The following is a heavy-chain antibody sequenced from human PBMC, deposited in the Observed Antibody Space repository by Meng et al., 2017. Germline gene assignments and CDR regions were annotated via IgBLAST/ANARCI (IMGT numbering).Heavy chain of an antibody. CDR1: GGSISSSNW. CDR3: ARDRGAVAGTNFDY. Sequence: QVPRGEAGPGLVRAAGTRSLPSAVSGGSISSSNWWSWVRQPPGKGLEWIGEIYHRGSTNYNPSLKSRVTISVDKSKNQFSLKLSSVTAADTAVYYCARDRGAVAGTNFDYWGQGTLVTVSS. D-gene: IGHD6-19*01. CDR2: IYHRGST. J-gene: IGHJ4*02. V-gene: IGHV4-4*02.